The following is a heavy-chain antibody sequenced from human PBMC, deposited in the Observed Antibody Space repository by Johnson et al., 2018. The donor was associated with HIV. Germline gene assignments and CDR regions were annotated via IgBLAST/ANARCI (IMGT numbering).Heavy chain of an antibody. CDR2: ISYDGSNK. V-gene: IGHV3-30*04. CDR1: GFTFSSYA. J-gene: IGHJ3*02. CDR3: AREMGLKPLGAKTLPDAFDI. Sequence: QVQLVESGGGVVRPGGSLRLSCAASGFTFSSYAMHWVRQAPGKGLEWVAVISYDGSNKYYADSVKGRFIISRDNSKNTLYLQMNSLRAEDTAVYYCAREMGLKPLGAKTLPDAFDIWGQGTMVTISS. D-gene: IGHD1-26*01.